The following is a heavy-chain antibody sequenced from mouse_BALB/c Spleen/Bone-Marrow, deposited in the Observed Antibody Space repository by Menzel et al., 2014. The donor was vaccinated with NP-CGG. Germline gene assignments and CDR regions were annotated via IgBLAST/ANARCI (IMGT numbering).Heavy chain of an antibody. CDR2: IGPANGNT. D-gene: IGHD1-1*01. Sequence: EVKLMESGAELVKPGASVKLSCTASGFNIKDTYMHWVKQRPEQGLEWIGRIGPANGNTKYDPKFQGKATITADTSSNTAYLQLSSLTSEDTAVYYCARYYYGFYFDYWGQGTTLTVSS. CDR3: ARYYYGFYFDY. V-gene: IGHV14-3*02. CDR1: GFNIKDTY. J-gene: IGHJ2*01.